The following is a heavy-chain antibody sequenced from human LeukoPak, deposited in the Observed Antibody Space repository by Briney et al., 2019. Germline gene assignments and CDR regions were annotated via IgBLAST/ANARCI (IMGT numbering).Heavy chain of an antibody. J-gene: IGHJ4*02. CDR3: TRGTYTSSLRGGDY. CDR2: ISSSSSTI. D-gene: IGHD6-13*01. CDR1: GFTFSSYS. V-gene: IGHV3-48*02. Sequence: GGSLRLSCAASGFTFSSYSMNWVRQAPGRGLEWVSYISSSSSTIYYADSVKGRFTISRDNVKNSLYLQMNSLRDEDTAIYYCTRGTYTSSLRGGDYWGQGTLVTVSS.